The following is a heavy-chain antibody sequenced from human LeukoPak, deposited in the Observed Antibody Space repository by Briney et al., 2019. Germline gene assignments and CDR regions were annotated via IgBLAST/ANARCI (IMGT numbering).Heavy chain of an antibody. Sequence: ASVKVSCKASGYTFTSYGISWVRQAPGQGLEWMGWISAYNGNTNYAQKLQGRVTMTTDTSTSTAYMELRSLRSDDTAVYYCARDDGLWPLAYYYDSSGHDAFDIWGQGTMVTVSS. CDR2: ISAYNGNT. CDR3: ARDDGLWPLAYYYDSSGHDAFDI. J-gene: IGHJ3*02. CDR1: GYTFTSYG. V-gene: IGHV1-18*01. D-gene: IGHD3-22*01.